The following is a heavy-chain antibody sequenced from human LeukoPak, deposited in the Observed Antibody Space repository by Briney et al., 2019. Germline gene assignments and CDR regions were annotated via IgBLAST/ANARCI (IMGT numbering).Heavy chain of an antibody. D-gene: IGHD3-22*01. Sequence: GGSLRLSCAASGFTFSSYGMHWVRQAPGKGLEWVAVIWYDGSNKYYADSVKGRFTISRDNSKNTLYLQMNSLRAEDTAVYYCARGLGTRDYYYGMDVWGQGTTVTVSS. J-gene: IGHJ6*02. CDR2: IWYDGSNK. CDR1: GFTFSSYG. CDR3: ARGLGTRDYYYGMDV. V-gene: IGHV3-33*01.